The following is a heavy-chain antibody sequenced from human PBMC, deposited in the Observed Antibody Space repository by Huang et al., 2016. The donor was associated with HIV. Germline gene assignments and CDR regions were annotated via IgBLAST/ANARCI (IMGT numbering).Heavy chain of an antibody. CDR3: ATSYGYFPH. CDR1: GFTLSAYS. D-gene: IGHD5-18*01. J-gene: IGHJ1*01. V-gene: IGHV3-48*02. CDR2: KKNNGSKI. Sequence: EVQLVESGGGLVQPGGSLTLSCAASGFTLSAYSMNWVRQTPGKGLEWGSYKKNNGSKIFDAESVKGRFTISRDNAKNSLYLQMNSLRDDDTAVFYCATSYGYFPHWGQGTLVTVSS.